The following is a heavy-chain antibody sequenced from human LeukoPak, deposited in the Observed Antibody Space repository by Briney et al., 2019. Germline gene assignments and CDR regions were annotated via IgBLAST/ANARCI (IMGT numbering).Heavy chain of an antibody. CDR3: AKDMITMVRGALDY. V-gene: IGHV3-21*04. D-gene: IGHD3-10*01. CDR2: ISSSSSYI. Sequence: PGGSLRLSCAASGFTFSSYSMNWVRQAPGKGLEWVSSISSSSSYIYYADSVKGRFTISRDNAKNSLYLQMNSLRAEDTALYYCAKDMITMVRGALDYWGQGTLVTVSS. J-gene: IGHJ4*02. CDR1: GFTFSSYS.